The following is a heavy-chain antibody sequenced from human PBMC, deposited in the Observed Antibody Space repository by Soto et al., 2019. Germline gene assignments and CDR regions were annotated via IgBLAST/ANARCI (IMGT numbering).Heavy chain of an antibody. D-gene: IGHD6-19*01. CDR1: GYSFTTYS. V-gene: IGHV1-46*01. CDR2: IDPSDGST. Sequence: QVQLVQSGAEVKKPGASGKVSCKASGYSFTTYSMHWVRQAPGQGLEWMGIIDPSDGSTNYAQKFQGRVTMTRDTSTNTVYMELSSLRSDDTAVYYCALSSAGGYWGQGTLVTVSS. CDR3: ALSSAGGY. J-gene: IGHJ4*02.